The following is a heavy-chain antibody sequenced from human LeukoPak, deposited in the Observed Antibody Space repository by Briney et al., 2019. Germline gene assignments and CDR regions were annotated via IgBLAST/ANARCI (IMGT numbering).Heavy chain of an antibody. D-gene: IGHD6-13*01. CDR2: IDWDDDK. V-gene: IGHV2-70*11. CDR1: GFSLSTSGMC. CDR3: ARILIAAAGTLDY. J-gene: IGHJ4*02. Sequence: SGPTLVNPTQPLTLTCTFSGFSLSTSGMCVSWIRQPPGKALEWLARIDWDDDKYYSTSVKTRLTISKDTSKNQVFLTMTNMDPVDTATYYCARILIAAAGTLDYWGQGTLVTVSS.